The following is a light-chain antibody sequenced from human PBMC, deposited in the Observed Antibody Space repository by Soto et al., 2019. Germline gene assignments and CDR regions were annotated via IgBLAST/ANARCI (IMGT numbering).Light chain of an antibody. CDR3: QQLNSYPIS. CDR2: DVS. Sequence: AIQVTQSPSSLSASVGDRVTITCRASQDIRGALAWYQQKPGKAPKLLIYDVSTSESGVPSRFSGSGSGTEFILTIRSLQPEDFGTYYCQQLNSYPISFGHRTRLEIK. J-gene: IGKJ5*01. CDR1: QDIRGA. V-gene: IGKV1-13*02.